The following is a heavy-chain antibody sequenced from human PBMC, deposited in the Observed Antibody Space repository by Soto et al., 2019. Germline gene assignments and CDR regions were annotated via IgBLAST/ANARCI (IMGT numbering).Heavy chain of an antibody. D-gene: IGHD1-26*01. J-gene: IGHJ2*01. V-gene: IGHV1-69*01. CDR1: GGTFSSYA. CDR3: TRVRGSYSGFDWYFDL. CDR2: IIPIFGTA. Sequence: QVQLVQAGAEVKKPGSSVKVSCKASGGTFSSYAISWVRQAPGQGLEWMGGIIPIFGTANYAQKFQGRVTITADESTSTAYMELSSLRSEDTAVYYCTRVRGSYSGFDWYFDLWGRGTLVTVSS.